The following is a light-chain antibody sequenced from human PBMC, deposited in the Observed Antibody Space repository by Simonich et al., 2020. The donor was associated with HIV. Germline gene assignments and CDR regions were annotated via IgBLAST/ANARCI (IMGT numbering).Light chain of an antibody. CDR3: SSYTSSSTQV. V-gene: IGLV2-14*01. Sequence: QSALTQPPSVSGSPGQSITIPCPGTSRDIGGYNYVSWYQQHPGKAPKLMIYDVSKRPSGVSNRFSGSKSGNTASLTISGLQAEDEADYYCSSYTSSSTQVFGGGTKLTVL. CDR2: DVS. CDR1: SRDIGGYNY. J-gene: IGLJ3*02.